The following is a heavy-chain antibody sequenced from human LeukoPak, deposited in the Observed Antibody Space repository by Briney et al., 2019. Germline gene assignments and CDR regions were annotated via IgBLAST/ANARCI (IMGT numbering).Heavy chain of an antibody. CDR2: INPNSGDT. V-gene: IGHV1-2*02. CDR1: GYTSTGYY. Sequence: GASVKVSCKASGYTSTGYYIHWVRQAPGQGLEWMGWINPNSGDTNYAQKFQGRVTMTRDTSINTAYMELSRLRSDDTAVYYCARDIGSGSYYWGQGTLVTVSS. CDR3: ARDIGSGSYY. D-gene: IGHD3-10*01. J-gene: IGHJ4*02.